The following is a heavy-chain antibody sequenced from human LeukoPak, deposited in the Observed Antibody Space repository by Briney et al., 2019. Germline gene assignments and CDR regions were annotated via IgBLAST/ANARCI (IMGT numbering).Heavy chain of an antibody. CDR1: GFTFSSYS. D-gene: IGHD1-1*01. J-gene: IGHJ6*02. Sequence: GGSLRLSCAASGFTFSSYSMNWVRQAPGKGLEWVSYISSSSSTIYYADSVKGRFTISRDNAKNSLYLQMNSLRAEDTAVYYCARALPTTYYYYYYGMDVWGQGTTVTVSS. CDR2: ISSSSSTI. CDR3: ARALPTTYYYYYYGMDV. V-gene: IGHV3-48*04.